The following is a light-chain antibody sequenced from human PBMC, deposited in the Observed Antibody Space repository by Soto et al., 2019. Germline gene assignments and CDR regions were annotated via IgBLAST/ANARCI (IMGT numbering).Light chain of an antibody. J-gene: IGKJ4*01. CDR1: QSISSY. Sequence: DIQMTQSPSSLSASVGDRVTITCPASQSISSYLNWYQQKPGKAPKLLIYAASSLHSGVPSRFSGSGSGTDFTLTISSLQPEDFATYYCQQANSFPLTFGGGTKVDIK. CDR3: QQANSFPLT. V-gene: IGKV1-39*01. CDR2: AAS.